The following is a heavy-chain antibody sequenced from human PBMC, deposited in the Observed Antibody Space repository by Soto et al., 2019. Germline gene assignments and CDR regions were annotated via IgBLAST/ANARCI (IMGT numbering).Heavy chain of an antibody. CDR2: IYYSGST. CDR1: GGSISSGGYY. D-gene: IGHD3-22*01. CDR3: ATSKDYYDSSGYLFDY. V-gene: IGHV4-31*03. Sequence: SETLSLTCTVSGGSISSGGYYWSWIRQHPGKGLEWIGYIYYSGSTYYNPSLKSRVTISVDTSKNQFSLKLSSVTAADTAVYYCATSKDYYDSSGYLFDYWGQGTLVTVSS. J-gene: IGHJ4*02.